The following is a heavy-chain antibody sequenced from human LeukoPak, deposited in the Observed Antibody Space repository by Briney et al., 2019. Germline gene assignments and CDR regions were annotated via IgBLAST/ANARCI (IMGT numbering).Heavy chain of an antibody. CDR3: ARDSYGESRYYFDY. V-gene: IGHV1-18*01. CDR2: ISAYNGNT. J-gene: IGHJ4*02. Sequence: ASVKVSCKASGYTFTSYAMNWVRQAPGQGLEWMGWISAYNGNTNYAQKLQGRVTMTTDTSTSTAYMELRSLRSDDTAVYYCARDSYGESRYYFDYWGQGTLVTVSS. D-gene: IGHD4-17*01. CDR1: GYTFTSYA.